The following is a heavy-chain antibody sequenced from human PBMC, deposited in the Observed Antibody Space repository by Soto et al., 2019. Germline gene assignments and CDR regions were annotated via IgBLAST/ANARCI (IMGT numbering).Heavy chain of an antibody. V-gene: IGHV1-18*01. D-gene: IGHD3-22*01. J-gene: IGHJ6*02. CDR3: ARDLTTNYYYYGMDV. CDR1: GYTFTSYD. CDR2: MSAYNGNT. Sequence: GASVKVSCKASGYTFTSYDINWVRQATGQGLEWMGWMSAYNGNTNYAQKLQGRVTMTTDTSASTAYMELRSLRSDDTAVYYCARDLTTNYYYYGMDVWGQGTTVTVSS.